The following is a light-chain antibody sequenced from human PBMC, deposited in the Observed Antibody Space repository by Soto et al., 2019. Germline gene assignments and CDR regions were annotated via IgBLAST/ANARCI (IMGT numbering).Light chain of an antibody. CDR3: QQRSNWPPLIT. Sequence: EIVLTQNTDTLSLSPGERATLSCRASQSVSSYLAWYQQKPGQAPRLLIYDASNRATGIPARFSGSGSGTDFTLTISSLEPEDFAVYYCQQRSNWPPLITFGQGTLLEI. CDR1: QSVSSY. CDR2: DAS. V-gene: IGKV3-11*01. J-gene: IGKJ5*01.